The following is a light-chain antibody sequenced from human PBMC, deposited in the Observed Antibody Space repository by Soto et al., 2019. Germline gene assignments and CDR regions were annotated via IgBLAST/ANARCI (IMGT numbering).Light chain of an antibody. CDR3: SSYTSSSTLV. Sequence: QSALTQPASVSGSPGQSITISCTGTSSDVGGYNYVSWYQQHPGKAPKLMIYEVSNRPSGVSNRFSGSKSGNTASLTISGLQAEDEADDSCSSYTSSSTLVFGTGTTLTVL. V-gene: IGLV2-14*01. CDR2: EVS. CDR1: SSDVGGYNY. J-gene: IGLJ1*01.